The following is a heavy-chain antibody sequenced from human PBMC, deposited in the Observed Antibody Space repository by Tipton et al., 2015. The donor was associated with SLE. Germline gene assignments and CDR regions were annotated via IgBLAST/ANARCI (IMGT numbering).Heavy chain of an antibody. CDR1: DGSISDYY. CDR3: ARQSTTAFDY. V-gene: IGHV4-4*07. CDR2: IYASGST. Sequence: TLSLTCTVSDGSISDYYWTWIRQPAGEGLEWIGRIYASGSTNYNPSLRSRAAMSVDTSKSHFSLKLTSVTAADTAVYYCARQSTTAFDYWGQGTLVTVSS. J-gene: IGHJ4*02. D-gene: IGHD1-26*01.